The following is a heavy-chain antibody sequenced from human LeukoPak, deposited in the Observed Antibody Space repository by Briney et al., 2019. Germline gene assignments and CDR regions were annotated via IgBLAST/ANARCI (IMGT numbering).Heavy chain of an antibody. CDR3: AKDADRGSNPTMADD. D-gene: IGHD3-10*01. J-gene: IGHJ4*01. CDR2: ISSTSTYI. CDR1: GFTFSSYS. V-gene: IGHV3-21*01. Sequence: PGGSLRLSCAASGFTFSSYSMNWVRQAPGRGLESISSISSTSTYIYYADSVKGRFTISRDNSKNTLYLQMNSLRAEDTAVYYCAKDADRGSNPTMADDWGHGTLVTVSS.